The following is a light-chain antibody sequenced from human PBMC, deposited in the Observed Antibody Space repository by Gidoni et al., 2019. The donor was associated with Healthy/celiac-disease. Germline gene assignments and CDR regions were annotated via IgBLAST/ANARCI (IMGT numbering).Light chain of an antibody. V-gene: IGKV1-33*01. CDR1: QDISNY. J-gene: IGKJ4*01. Sequence: DIQMTQSPSSLSASVGDRVTITCQASQDISNYLNWYQQKPGKAPKLLIYDASNLETGVPSRFSGSGSGTDFTFTISSLQPEDIATYYCQQYDNLPLTFGGXTKLEIK. CDR2: DAS. CDR3: QQYDNLPLT.